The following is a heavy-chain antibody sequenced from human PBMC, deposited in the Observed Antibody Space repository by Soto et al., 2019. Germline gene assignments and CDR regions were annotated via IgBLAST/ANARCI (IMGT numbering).Heavy chain of an antibody. CDR1: GFTFSDYA. J-gene: IGHJ3*02. D-gene: IGHD6-19*01. CDR2: ISGSGGST. Sequence: EVQVLESGGGLVQPGGSLRLSCAASGFTFSDYAMNWVRQAPGKGLEWVSTISGSGGSTYYADSVRGRFTISRDNAKNTLSLQMNSLRAEDTAVYYCAKDGMHRNGWWAAFDIWGQGTVVTVS. V-gene: IGHV3-23*01. CDR3: AKDGMHRNGWWAAFDI.